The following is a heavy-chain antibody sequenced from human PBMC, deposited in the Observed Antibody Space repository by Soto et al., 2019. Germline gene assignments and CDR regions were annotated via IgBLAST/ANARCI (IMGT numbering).Heavy chain of an antibody. D-gene: IGHD2-15*01. V-gene: IGHV3-30*18. CDR1: GFTFSSYG. J-gene: IGHJ6*02. CDR3: ANDLTLVAATIHYYYGMDV. Sequence: GGSLRLSCAASGFTFSSYGMHWVRQAPGKGLEWVAVISYDGSNKYYADSVKGRFTISRDNSKNTLYLQMNSLRAEDTAVYYCANDLTLVAATIHYYYGMDVWGQGTTVTVSS. CDR2: ISYDGSNK.